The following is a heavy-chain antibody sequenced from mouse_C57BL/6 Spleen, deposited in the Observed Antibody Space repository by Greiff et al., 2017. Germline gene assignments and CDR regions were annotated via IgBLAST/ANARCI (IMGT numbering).Heavy chain of an antibody. CDR2: IDPSDSYT. V-gene: IGHV1-59*01. CDR3: ARGDTTAPFAY. CDR1: GYTFTSYW. J-gene: IGHJ3*01. Sequence: QVQLQQPGAELVRPGTSVKLSCKASGYTFTSYWMHWVKQRPGQGLEWIGVIDPSDSYTNYNQKFKGKATLTVDTSSSTAYMQLSSLTSEDSAVYYGARGDTTAPFAYWGQGTLVTVSA. D-gene: IGHD1-2*01.